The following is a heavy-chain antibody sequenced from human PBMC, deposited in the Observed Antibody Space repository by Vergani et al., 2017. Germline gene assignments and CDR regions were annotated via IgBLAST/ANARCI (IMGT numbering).Heavy chain of an antibody. V-gene: IGHV1-18*01. CDR1: GGTFSSYA. CDR2: ISAYNGNT. J-gene: IGHJ6*02. CDR3: ASWVCGGDCYTQAFSVYYYYGMDV. Sequence: QVQLVQSGAEVKKPGSSVKVSCKASGGTFSSYAISWVRQAPGQGLEWMGWISAYNGNTNYAQKLQGRVTMTTDTSTSTAYMELRSLRSDDTAVYYCASWVCGGDCYTQAFSVYYYYGMDVWGQGTTVTVSS. D-gene: IGHD2-21*02.